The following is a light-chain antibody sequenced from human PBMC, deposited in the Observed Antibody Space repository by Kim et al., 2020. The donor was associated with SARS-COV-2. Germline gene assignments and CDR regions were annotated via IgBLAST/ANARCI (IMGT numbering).Light chain of an antibody. Sequence: SPLSVSVGDRVTITCRASQSISSWLAWYQQKPGKAPKLLIYKASSLESGVPSRFSGSGSGTEFTLTISSLQPDDFATYYCQQYNGLFGQGTKLEI. CDR1: QSISSW. V-gene: IGKV1-5*03. CDR2: KAS. J-gene: IGKJ2*01. CDR3: QQYNGL.